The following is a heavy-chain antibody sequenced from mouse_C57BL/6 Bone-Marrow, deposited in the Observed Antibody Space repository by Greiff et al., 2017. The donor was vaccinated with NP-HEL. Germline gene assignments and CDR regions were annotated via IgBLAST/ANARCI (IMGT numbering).Heavy chain of an antibody. D-gene: IGHD1-1*01. CDR3: ARADYGSSLYAMDY. Sequence: EVKLEESGGGLVKPGGSLKLSCAASGFTFSSYAMSWVRQTPEKRLEWVATISDGGSYTYYPDNVKGRFTISRDNAKNNLYLQMSHLKSEDTAMYYCARADYGSSLYAMDYWGQGTSVTVSS. CDR2: ISDGGSYT. CDR1: GFTFSSYA. J-gene: IGHJ4*01. V-gene: IGHV5-4*03.